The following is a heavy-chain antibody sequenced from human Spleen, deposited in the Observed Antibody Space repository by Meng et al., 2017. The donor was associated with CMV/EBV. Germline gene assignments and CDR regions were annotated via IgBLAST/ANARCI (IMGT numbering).Heavy chain of an antibody. CDR1: GFTLTGYY. V-gene: IGHV1-2*02. D-gene: IGHD1-26*01. CDR2: INPNSGGT. Sequence: ASVKVSCKVSGFTLTGYYMHWVRQAPGQGLEWMGWINPNSGGTNYAQKFQGRVTMTRDTSISTAYMELSRLRSDDTAVYYCARETVGDTYYYYYYGMDVWGQGTTVTVSS. CDR3: ARETVGDTYYYYYYGMDV. J-gene: IGHJ6*02.